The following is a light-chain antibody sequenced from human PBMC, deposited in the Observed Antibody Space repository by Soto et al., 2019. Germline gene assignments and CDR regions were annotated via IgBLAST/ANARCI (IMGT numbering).Light chain of an antibody. CDR1: QRVSSH. Sequence: EIVLTQSPATLYVSPGERATLSCRASQRVSSHLAWYQQKAGQAPRLLIYAASTRATGIPVRFSGSGSETEFTLTIRSLQSEDSALYFCHQYNNWPWTFGQGTKVDIK. CDR2: AAS. CDR3: HQYNNWPWT. J-gene: IGKJ1*01. V-gene: IGKV3-15*01.